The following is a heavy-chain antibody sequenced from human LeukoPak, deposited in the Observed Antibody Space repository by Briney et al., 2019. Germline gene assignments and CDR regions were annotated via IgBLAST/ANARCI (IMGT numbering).Heavy chain of an antibody. V-gene: IGHV1-46*01. D-gene: IGHD3-16*01. Sequence: EASVKVSCKASGYTFTAYYIQWVRQAPGQGLEWMGTIRPGDTRTTYAQKFQGRVTMTWDMSTTTGYMELSSLRSEDTAVYYCVRKKSGGTYDYWGQGTLVTVSS. J-gene: IGHJ4*02. CDR2: IRPGDTRT. CDR3: VRKKSGGTYDY. CDR1: GYTFTAYY.